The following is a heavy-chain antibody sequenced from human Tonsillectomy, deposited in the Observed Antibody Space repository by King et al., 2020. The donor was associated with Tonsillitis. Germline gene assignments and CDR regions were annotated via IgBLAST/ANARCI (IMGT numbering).Heavy chain of an antibody. V-gene: IGHV1-69*04. CDR1: GGTFSNYA. Sequence: QLVQSGAEVKKPGSSVKVSCKASGGTFSNYAISWVRQAPGQGLEWMGRLIPMLGVANFAQNFQGRVTITADKSTSTAYMELTSLRSEDTAVYYCARERGYYYDTSVSTPFDFWGEGPLVSVSS. CDR3: ARERGYYYDTSVSTPFDF. D-gene: IGHD3-22*01. CDR2: LIPMLGVA. J-gene: IGHJ4*02.